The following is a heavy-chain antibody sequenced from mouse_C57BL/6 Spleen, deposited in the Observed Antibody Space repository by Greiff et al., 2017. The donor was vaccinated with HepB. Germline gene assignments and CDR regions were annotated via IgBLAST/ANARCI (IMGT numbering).Heavy chain of an antibody. Sequence: QVQLQQSGAELARPGASVKLSCKASGYTFTSYGISWVKQRTGQGLEWIGEIYPRSGNTYYNEKFKGKATLTADKSSSTAYMELRSLTSEDSAVYFCARRMIYYDYVGGFVDYWGQGTTLTVSS. J-gene: IGHJ2*01. CDR3: ARRMIYYDYVGGFVDY. V-gene: IGHV1-81*01. D-gene: IGHD2-4*01. CDR1: GYTFTSYG. CDR2: IYPRSGNT.